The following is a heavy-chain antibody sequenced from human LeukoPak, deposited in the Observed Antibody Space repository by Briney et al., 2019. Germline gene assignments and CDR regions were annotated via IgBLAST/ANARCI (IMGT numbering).Heavy chain of an antibody. Sequence: ASVKVSCKASGYSFTSYDINWVRQATGQGLEWMGWMNPNSGNTGYAQKFQGRATMTRNTSISTAYMELSSLRSEDTAVYYCARVWELRFLEWLFIGYAFDIWGQGTMVTVSS. CDR2: MNPNSGNT. D-gene: IGHD3-3*01. V-gene: IGHV1-8*01. CDR3: ARVWELRFLEWLFIGYAFDI. J-gene: IGHJ3*02. CDR1: GYSFTSYD.